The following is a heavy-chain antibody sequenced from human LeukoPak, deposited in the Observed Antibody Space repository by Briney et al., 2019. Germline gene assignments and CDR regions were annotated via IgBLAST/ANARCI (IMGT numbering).Heavy chain of an antibody. J-gene: IGHJ4*02. CDR2: IYYSGST. V-gene: IGHV4-59*01. D-gene: IGHD4-23*01. Sequence: SETLSLTCTVSGGSISSYYWSWIRQPPGKGLEWIGYIYYSGSTNYNPSLKSRVTISVDTSKNQFSLRLSSVTAADTAVYYCARTRPTVVTFDYWGQGTLVTVSS. CDR1: GGSISSYY. CDR3: ARTRPTVVTFDY.